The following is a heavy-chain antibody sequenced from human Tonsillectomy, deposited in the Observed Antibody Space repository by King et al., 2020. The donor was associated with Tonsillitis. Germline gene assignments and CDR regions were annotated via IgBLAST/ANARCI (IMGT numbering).Heavy chain of an antibody. V-gene: IGHV1-18*01. D-gene: IGHD5-18*01. J-gene: IGHJ4*02. CDR1: GYIFSKFG. Sequence: QLVQSGPEVKKPGASVRVSCKASGYIFSKFGITWVRQAPGQGLEWVGWVSGYNGDTKYAQSFQGRVPMTTDTSTTTAYMDLSSLRTDDTAVYYCAKDKPTAMVALDYWGQGTLVTVSS. CDR3: AKDKPTAMVALDY. CDR2: VSGYNGDT.